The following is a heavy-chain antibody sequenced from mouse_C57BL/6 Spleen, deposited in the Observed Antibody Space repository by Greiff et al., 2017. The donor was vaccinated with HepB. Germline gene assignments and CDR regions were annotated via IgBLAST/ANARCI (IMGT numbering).Heavy chain of an antibody. CDR3: ARLYGYDYAMDY. D-gene: IGHD2-2*01. CDR1: GYAFSSYW. CDR2: IYPGDGDT. V-gene: IGHV1-80*01. J-gene: IGHJ4*01. Sequence: VMLVESGAELVKPGASVKISCKASGYAFSSYWMNWVKQRPGKGLEWIGQIYPGDGDTNYNGKFKGKATLTADKSSSTAYMQLSSLTSEDSAVYFCARLYGYDYAMDYWGQGTSVTVSS.